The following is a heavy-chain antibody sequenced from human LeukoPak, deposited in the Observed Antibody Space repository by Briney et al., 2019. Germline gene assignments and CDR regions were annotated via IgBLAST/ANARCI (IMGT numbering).Heavy chain of an antibody. Sequence: SETLSLTCTLSGYSISRGYFWGWIRPPPGKGLEWIGSTYHSGTTYYNPSLKSRFTISLDTSKNQFSLKLRSVTAADTAVYYCARHVNSNGSPSDYWGQGTLVTVSS. J-gene: IGHJ4*02. V-gene: IGHV4-38-2*02. CDR1: GYSISRGYF. D-gene: IGHD1-26*01. CDR2: TYHSGTT. CDR3: ARHVNSNGSPSDY.